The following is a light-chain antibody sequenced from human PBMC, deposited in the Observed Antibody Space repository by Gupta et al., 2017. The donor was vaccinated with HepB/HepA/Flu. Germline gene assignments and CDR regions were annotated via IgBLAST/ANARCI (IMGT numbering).Light chain of an antibody. Sequence: DIQVTQSPSTLSASVGDRVTITCRASENINTWMAWYQQKPGKAPDLLIYEASNLGSGVPSRFSGSGYGTEFTLTISSLQPDDFGSYYCQQHGCSPITFGQGTRLEIK. V-gene: IGKV1-5*03. CDR3: QQHGCSPIT. J-gene: IGKJ5*01. CDR2: EAS. CDR1: ENINTW.